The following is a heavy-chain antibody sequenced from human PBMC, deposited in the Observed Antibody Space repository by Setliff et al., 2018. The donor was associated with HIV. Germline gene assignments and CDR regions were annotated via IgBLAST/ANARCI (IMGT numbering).Heavy chain of an antibody. V-gene: IGHV4-59*08. D-gene: IGHD3-3*01. Sequence: SETLSLTCTVSGGSISSYYWTWLRQFPGKGLEWIGYVFYNGDTAYNPSLKSRLTISVDTSKSQFSLKLTSVTAADTAVYYCARQMTIPGVAVTPVDYWGQGALVTVSS. J-gene: IGHJ4*02. CDR3: ARQMTIPGVAVTPVDY. CDR1: GGSISSYY. CDR2: VFYNGDT.